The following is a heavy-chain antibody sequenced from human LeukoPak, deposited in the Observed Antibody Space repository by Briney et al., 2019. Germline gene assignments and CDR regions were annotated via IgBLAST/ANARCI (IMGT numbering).Heavy chain of an antibody. J-gene: IGHJ4*02. D-gene: IGHD6-19*01. Sequence: SETLSLTCTVSGGSISSSSYYWGWIRQPPGKGLEWIGSIYYSGSTYYNPSLKSRITISIDTSKNQFSLRLISVTAADTAVYYCARLSRGSLDYWGQGTLVTVSS. CDR1: GGSISSSSYY. CDR2: IYYSGST. CDR3: ARLSRGSLDY. V-gene: IGHV4-39*01.